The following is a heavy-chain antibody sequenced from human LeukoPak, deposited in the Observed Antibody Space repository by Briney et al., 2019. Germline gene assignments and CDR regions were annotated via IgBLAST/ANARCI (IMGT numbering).Heavy chain of an antibody. Sequence: GGSLRLSCAASEFTFSTYSMNGLRQAPEKGLEWVSSISSSSSYIYYADSVKGRFTISRDNAKNSLYLQMNSLRAEDTAVYYCARGENNYGYYYFDYWGQGTLVTVSS. CDR3: ARGENNYGYYYFDY. V-gene: IGHV3-21*01. CDR1: EFTFSTYS. D-gene: IGHD5-18*01. J-gene: IGHJ4*02. CDR2: ISSSSSYI.